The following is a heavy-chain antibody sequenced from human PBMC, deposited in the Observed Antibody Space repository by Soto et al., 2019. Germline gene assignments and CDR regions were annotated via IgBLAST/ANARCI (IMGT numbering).Heavy chain of an antibody. CDR2: MWYDGTNK. Sequence: QVQLVESGGGVVQPGRSLRLSCAASGFTFRIYSMHWVRQSPGKGLEWVAVMWYDGTNKYYGESVKGRFTISRDNSGNTLYLQMTSLRVEDTAVYYCARDATFGTKGVSFDIWRHGTLVTVSS. D-gene: IGHD2-8*01. CDR3: ARDATFGTKGVSFDI. V-gene: IGHV3-33*01. CDR1: GFTFRIYS. J-gene: IGHJ3*02.